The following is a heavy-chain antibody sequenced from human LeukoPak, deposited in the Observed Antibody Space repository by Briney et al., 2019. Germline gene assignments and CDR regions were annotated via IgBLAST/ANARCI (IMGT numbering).Heavy chain of an antibody. D-gene: IGHD1-26*01. Sequence: GGSLRLSCAASGFTFSDYYMSWVRQAPGKGLEWVSAISGSGGTTSYADSVRGRFTISRDNSKNTLFLQMNSLRDEDTAVYYCAKAWGPYYNFDHWGQGTLVTVSS. CDR1: GFTFSDYY. CDR2: ISGSGGTT. J-gene: IGHJ4*02. CDR3: AKAWGPYYNFDH. V-gene: IGHV3-23*01.